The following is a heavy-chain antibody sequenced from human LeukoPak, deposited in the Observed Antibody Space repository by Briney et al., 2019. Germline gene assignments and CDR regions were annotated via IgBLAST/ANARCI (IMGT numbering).Heavy chain of an antibody. CDR1: GGSISSSSYY. J-gene: IGHJ5*02. D-gene: IGHD1-26*01. CDR3: AREGLGNWFDP. Sequence: PSETLSLTCTVSGGSISSSSYYWGWIRQPPGKGLEWIGSIYYSGSTYYNPSLKSRVTISVDTSKNQFSLKLSSVTAADTAVYYCAREGLGNWFDPWGQGTLVTVSS. CDR2: IYYSGST. V-gene: IGHV4-39*07.